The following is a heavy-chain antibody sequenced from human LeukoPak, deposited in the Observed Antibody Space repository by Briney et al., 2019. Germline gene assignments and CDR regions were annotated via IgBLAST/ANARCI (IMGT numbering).Heavy chain of an antibody. D-gene: IGHD6-19*01. J-gene: IGHJ4*02. V-gene: IGHV3-23*01. Sequence: PGGSLRLSCAASGFTFSSYAMSWVRQAPGKGLEWVLVISDSGGNTYYADSVKGRFTISRDNSKNTLYLQMNSLRAEDTAVYYCAKLERLVAGGGLDYWGQGTLVTVSS. CDR1: GFTFSSYA. CDR3: AKLERLVAGGGLDY. CDR2: ISDSGGNT.